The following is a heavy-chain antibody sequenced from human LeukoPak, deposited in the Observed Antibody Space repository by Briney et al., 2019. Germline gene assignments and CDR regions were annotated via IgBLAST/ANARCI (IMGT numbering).Heavy chain of an antibody. CDR1: GFTLSSYA. D-gene: IGHD5-18*01. CDR2: ISSNGGST. CDR3: ARDLSGIAGYTYGRGIDY. J-gene: IGHJ4*02. Sequence: GGSLRLSCAASGFTLSSYAMHWVRQAPGKGLEYVSAISSNGGSTFYANSVKGRFTISRDNSKNTLYLQMGSLRAEDMAVYYCARDLSGIAGYTYGRGIDYWGQGTLVTVSS. V-gene: IGHV3-64*01.